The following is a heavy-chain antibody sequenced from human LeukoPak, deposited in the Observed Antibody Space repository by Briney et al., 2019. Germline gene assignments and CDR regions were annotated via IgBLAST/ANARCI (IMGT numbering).Heavy chain of an antibody. CDR3: ARLWGDVTIFDY. J-gene: IGHJ4*02. Sequence: PGRSLRLSCAASGFTFSAFWMSWVRQAPGKGLEWVASIKQDGSVKHYVDSVKGRFTVSRDNGKNSLYLQTNSLRAEDTAVYYCARLWGDVTIFDYWGQGTLVTVSS. CDR2: IKQDGSVK. D-gene: IGHD3-10*01. V-gene: IGHV3-7*01. CDR1: GFTFSAFW.